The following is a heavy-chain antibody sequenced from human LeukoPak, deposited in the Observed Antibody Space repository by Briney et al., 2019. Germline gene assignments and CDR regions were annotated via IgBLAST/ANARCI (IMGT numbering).Heavy chain of an antibody. CDR2: ISGSSAST. V-gene: IGHV3-23*01. CDR1: GFTFSTYS. CDR3: AVGSYYFDY. Sequence: GGSLRLSCAATGFTFSTYSMNWVPQAPGQGLEWVSGISGSSASTYYADSVKGRFTISRDNSKNTLYVQMNSLRAQDTAVYYCAVGSYYFDYWGQGTLVTVSS. J-gene: IGHJ4*02. D-gene: IGHD3-10*01.